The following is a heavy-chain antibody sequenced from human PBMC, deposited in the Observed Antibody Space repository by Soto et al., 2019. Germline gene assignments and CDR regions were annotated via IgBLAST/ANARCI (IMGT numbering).Heavy chain of an antibody. CDR1: GGSISSGGYS. CDR2: IYHNGST. V-gene: IGHV4-30-2*01. J-gene: IGHJ4*02. D-gene: IGHD3-9*01. Sequence: SETLSRSCAVSGGSISSGGYSWSWIRQPPGKGLEWIGYIYHNGSTYYNPSLKSRVTISVDRSKNQFSLKLSSVTAADTAVYYCARWNYDIVTGYVVYWGQATRVTVSS. CDR3: ARWNYDIVTGYVVY.